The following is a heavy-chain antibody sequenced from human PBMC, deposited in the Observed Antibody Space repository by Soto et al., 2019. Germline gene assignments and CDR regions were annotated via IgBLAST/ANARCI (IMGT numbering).Heavy chain of an antibody. CDR1: GLTFSNYW. V-gene: IGHV3-74*01. J-gene: IGHJ4*02. Sequence: GGSLRLSCAASGLTFSNYWMHWVRHAPGKGLVWVSRIVGDGSDTRYADSVKGRFTVSRDNAKNMVYLHMSSLRVDDTAVYYCVKGEYYYDSSGYYPFDSWGQGTLVTVSS. CDR3: VKGEYYYDSSGYYPFDS. D-gene: IGHD3-22*01. CDR2: IVGDGSDT.